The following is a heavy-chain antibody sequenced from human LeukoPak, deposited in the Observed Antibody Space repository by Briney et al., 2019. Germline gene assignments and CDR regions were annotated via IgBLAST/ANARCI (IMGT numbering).Heavy chain of an antibody. V-gene: IGHV3-13*01. D-gene: IGHD6-19*01. CDR2: IATAGDT. J-gene: IGHJ4*02. CDR1: GFAFSNYD. Sequence: GGSLRLSCAASGFAFSNYDMHWVRQATGKGLEWVSAIATAGDTYYPDSAKGRLTISRENAKNSLYLQLNSLRAGDTAVYYCARSLGYSSGWYDYWGQGTLVTVSS. CDR3: ARSLGYSSGWYDY.